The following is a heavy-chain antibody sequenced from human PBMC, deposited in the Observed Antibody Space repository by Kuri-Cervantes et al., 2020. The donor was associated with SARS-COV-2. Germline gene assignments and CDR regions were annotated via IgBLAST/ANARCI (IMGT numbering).Heavy chain of an antibody. V-gene: IGHV3-30-3*01. D-gene: IGHD2-8*02. CDR3: AKGTRERD. J-gene: IGHJ4*02. CDR1: GFTFSSYA. Sequence: GESLKISCAASGFTFSSYAMHWVRQAPGKGLEWVAVISYDGSNKYYADSVKGRFTISRDNSKNTLYLQMNSLRAEDTAVYYCAKGTRERDWGQGTLVTVSS. CDR2: ISYDGSNK.